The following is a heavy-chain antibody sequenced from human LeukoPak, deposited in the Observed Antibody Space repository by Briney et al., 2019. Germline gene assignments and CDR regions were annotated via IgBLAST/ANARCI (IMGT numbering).Heavy chain of an antibody. V-gene: IGHV1-8*01. Sequence: HGASVKVSCKTSGYPFTTWEINWVRQAAGQGLEWMGWVHPNSGNTAYAQKLQGRVTMTTDTSTSTDYMELRSLRSDDTAVYYCARAATRDQLPITYYYYYYMDVWGKGTTVTVSS. CDR1: GYPFTTWE. D-gene: IGHD2-2*01. J-gene: IGHJ6*03. CDR2: VHPNSGNT. CDR3: ARAATRDQLPITYYYYYYMDV.